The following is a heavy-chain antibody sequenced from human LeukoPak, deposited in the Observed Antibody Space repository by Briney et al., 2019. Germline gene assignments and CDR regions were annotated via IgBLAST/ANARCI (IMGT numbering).Heavy chain of an antibody. CDR2: ISGSGGST. CDR1: GFFFSNYA. Sequence: GGSLTLFCAASGFFFSNYAMSWVRQARGKGLEWVSSISGSGGSTYYADSVKGRFTISRDNSKNTLYLQINSLRAEDTAVDYCAKGTAYCSSTSCYFDSWGQGSLVTVSS. V-gene: IGHV3-23*01. J-gene: IGHJ4*02. D-gene: IGHD2-2*01. CDR3: AKGTAYCSSTSCYFDS.